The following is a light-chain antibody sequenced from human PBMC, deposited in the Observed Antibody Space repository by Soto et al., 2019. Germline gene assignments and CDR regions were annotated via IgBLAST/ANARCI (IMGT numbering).Light chain of an antibody. V-gene: IGLV3-21*02. Sequence: SYELTQPPSVSVAPGQTASITCGGNNIGTKYVHWYQQRPGQAPVLVVYGDSDRPAGIPERFSGSNSGNTATLSISRVEAGDEADYYCQVWDRSSDQAVFGGGTQRPSS. CDR1: NIGTKY. J-gene: IGLJ7*01. CDR2: GDS. CDR3: QVWDRSSDQAV.